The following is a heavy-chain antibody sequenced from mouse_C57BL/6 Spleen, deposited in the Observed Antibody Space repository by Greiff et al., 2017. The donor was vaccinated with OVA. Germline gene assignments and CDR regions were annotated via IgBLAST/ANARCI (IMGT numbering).Heavy chain of an antibody. CDR2: INPSNGGT. V-gene: IGHV1-53*01. CDR1: GYTFTSYW. CDR3: ARGSHYYGSPHYFDY. J-gene: IGHJ2*01. Sequence: QVQLQQPGTELVKPGASVKLSCNASGYTFTSYWMHWVKQRPGQGLEWIGNINPSNGGTNYNEKFKSKATLTVDKSSSTAYMQLSSLTSEDSAVYYCARGSHYYGSPHYFDYWGQGTTLTVSS. D-gene: IGHD1-1*01.